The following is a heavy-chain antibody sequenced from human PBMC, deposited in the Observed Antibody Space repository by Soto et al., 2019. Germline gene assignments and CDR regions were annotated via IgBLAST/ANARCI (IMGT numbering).Heavy chain of an antibody. D-gene: IGHD2-21*01. V-gene: IGHV3-23*01. CDR3: AKVPTRPLWYMGV. J-gene: IGHJ6*03. Sequence: EVQLLESGGGLIQPGGSLSLSCAASGFTFSSYAMSWVRQAPGKGLEWVSSISGGGGSTYYADSVKGRFTISRDNSKNTLYLQMNSLRAEDTAVYYCAKVPTRPLWYMGVWGKGTTVTVSS. CDR1: GFTFSSYA. CDR2: ISGGGGST.